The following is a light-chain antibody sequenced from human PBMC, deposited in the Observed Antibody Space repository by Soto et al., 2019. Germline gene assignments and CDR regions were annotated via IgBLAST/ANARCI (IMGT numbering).Light chain of an antibody. CDR3: QQYNNWPPLIT. CDR1: QSVSSN. V-gene: IGKV3-15*01. Sequence: EIVMTQSPATLSVSPGERATLSCRASQSVSSNLAWYQQKPGQAPRLLIYGASTRATGIPARFSCSGSGTEFTLTIRSLQSEDFAVYYCQQYNNWPPLITFGQGTRLEMK. CDR2: GAS. J-gene: IGKJ5*01.